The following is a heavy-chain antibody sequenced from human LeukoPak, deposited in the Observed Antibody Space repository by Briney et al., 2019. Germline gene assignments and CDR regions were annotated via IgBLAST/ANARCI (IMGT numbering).Heavy chain of an antibody. CDR1: GFTFSSYA. J-gene: IGHJ6*03. CDR2: ISGSGGST. Sequence: GGSLRLSCAASGFTFSSYAMSWVRQAPGKGLEWVSAISGSGGSTYYADSVKGRFTISRDNSKNTLYLQMNSLRVEDTAVYYCAKDPYGSTDYYYYMDVWGKGTTVTVSS. D-gene: IGHD2-2*01. CDR3: AKDPYGSTDYYYYMDV. V-gene: IGHV3-23*01.